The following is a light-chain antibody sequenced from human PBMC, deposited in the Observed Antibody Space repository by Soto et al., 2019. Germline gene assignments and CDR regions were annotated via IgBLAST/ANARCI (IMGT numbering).Light chain of an antibody. Sequence: QSVLTQPPSVSGAPGQRVTISCTGSSSNIGAGYDVHWYQQLPGRAPKLLIYGNTNRPSGVPDRFSGSKSGTSASLAITGLQAEDEADYYVLSFDSSLSVVFGGGTKVTVL. J-gene: IGLJ2*01. V-gene: IGLV1-40*01. CDR3: LSFDSSLSVV. CDR1: SSNIGAGYD. CDR2: GNT.